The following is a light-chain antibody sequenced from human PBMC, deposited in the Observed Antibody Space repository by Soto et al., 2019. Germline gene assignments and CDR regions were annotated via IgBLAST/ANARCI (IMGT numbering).Light chain of an antibody. J-gene: IGKJ4*01. CDR1: QGISSY. V-gene: IGKV1-8*01. CDR2: AAS. CDR3: QQYNGYRLA. Sequence: AIRMTQSPSSLSASTGDRVTITCRASQGISSYLAWYQQKPGKAPKLLIYAASTLQSGVPSRFSGSGSGTDFTLTISSLQADDFAIYYCQQYNGYRLAFGGGTKVDIK.